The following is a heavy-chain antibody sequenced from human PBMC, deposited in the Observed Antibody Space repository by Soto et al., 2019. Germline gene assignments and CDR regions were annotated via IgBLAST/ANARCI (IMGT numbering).Heavy chain of an antibody. J-gene: IGHJ4*02. CDR1: GFTFSDYW. D-gene: IGHD3-10*01. CDR3: ARRGQRPGLAY. Sequence: EVQLVESGGGLVQPGGSLRLACAASGFTFSDYWMHWVRQGPGKGLVWVSRINTDETSTSYADSVEGRFTISRDNAKNTLYLQMDSLRAEDTAVYYCARRGQRPGLAYWGQGTLVTVSS. V-gene: IGHV3-74*01. CDR2: INTDETST.